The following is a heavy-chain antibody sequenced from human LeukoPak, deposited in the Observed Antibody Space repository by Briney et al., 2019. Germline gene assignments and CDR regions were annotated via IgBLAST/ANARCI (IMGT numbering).Heavy chain of an antibody. V-gene: IGHV1-46*01. CDR2: INPSGGST. J-gene: IGHJ5*02. CDR3: ARALPHRRLMDTTMEQHWFDP. Sequence: ASLKVSCKASGYTFTSYYMHWVRQAPGQGLEWMGIINPSGGSTSYAQKFQGRVTMTRDTSTSTVYMELSSLRSEDTAVYYCARALPHRRLMDTTMEQHWFDPWGQGTLVTVSS. D-gene: IGHD5-18*01. CDR1: GYTFTSYY.